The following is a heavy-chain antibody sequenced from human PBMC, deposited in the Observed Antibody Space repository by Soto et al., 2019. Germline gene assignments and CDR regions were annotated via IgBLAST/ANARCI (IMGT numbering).Heavy chain of an antibody. J-gene: IGHJ4*02. CDR1: GFTFRSYV. CDR3: ARDAGGESGRFTFDN. D-gene: IGHD1-26*01. Sequence: QVQLVESGGGVVQPGGSLRLSCAASGFTFRSYVMHCVRQAPGKGLEWVAVMWWHGRDKFYADSVKGRFTISRDNSNNTRYLQRNSLRAEDTAVYYWARDAGGESGRFTFDNWGQETLVTFSS. CDR2: MWWHGRDK. V-gene: IGHV3-33*01.